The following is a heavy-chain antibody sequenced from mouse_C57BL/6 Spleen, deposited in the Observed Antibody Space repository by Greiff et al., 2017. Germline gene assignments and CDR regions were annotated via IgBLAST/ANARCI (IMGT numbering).Heavy chain of an antibody. CDR2: IYPGDGDT. CDR3: ARDGSSYWYFDV. Sequence: QVQLQQSGAELVKPGASVKISCKASGYAFSSYWMNWVKQRPGKGLEWIGQIYPGDGDTNYNGKFKGKATLTADKSSSTAYMQLSSLTSEDAAVYFCARDGSSYWYFDVWGTGTPVTVSS. CDR1: GYAFSSYW. V-gene: IGHV1-80*01. J-gene: IGHJ1*03. D-gene: IGHD1-1*01.